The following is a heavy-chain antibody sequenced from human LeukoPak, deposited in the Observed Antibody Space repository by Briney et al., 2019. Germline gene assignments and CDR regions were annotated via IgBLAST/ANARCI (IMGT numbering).Heavy chain of an antibody. CDR2: ISYSGST. CDR3: AREFYGSGSYSIDY. V-gene: IGHV4-59*01. J-gene: IGHJ4*02. D-gene: IGHD3-10*01. CDR1: GGSLSPYY. Sequence: SQTLSLTCTVSGGSLSPYYWSWIRRSPGKGLEWIGYISYSGSTNSHPSLKSRVTISVDMSKPQFYLELSSVTAADTAVYYCAREFYGSGSYSIDYWGQGTPVTVSS.